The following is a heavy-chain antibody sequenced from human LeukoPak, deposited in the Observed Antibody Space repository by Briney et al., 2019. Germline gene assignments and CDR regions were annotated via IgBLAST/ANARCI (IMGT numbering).Heavy chain of an antibody. CDR3: ARGRCTSCNRSPYYYYMDV. V-gene: IGHV4-39*07. Sequence: SETLSLTCTVSGDSISSSSYYWGWIRQPPGKGLEWIGSIYYSGSTYYNPSLKSRVTLSVDTSKNQFSLKLSSVTAADTAVYYCARGRCTSCNRSPYYYYMDVWGKGTTVTVSS. CDR1: GDSISSSSYY. CDR2: IYYSGST. D-gene: IGHD2-2*01. J-gene: IGHJ6*03.